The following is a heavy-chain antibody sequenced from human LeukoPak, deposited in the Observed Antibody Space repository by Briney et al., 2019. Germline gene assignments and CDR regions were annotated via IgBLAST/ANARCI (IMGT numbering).Heavy chain of an antibody. CDR2: ISAYNGNT. CDR1: GYTFTSYG. Sequence: SVKVSCKASGYTFTSYGISWVRQAPGQGLEWMRWISAYNGNTNYAQKLQGRVTMTTDTSTSTAYMELRSLRSDDTAVYYCARVSSGWSPPIDNYYYMDVWGKGTTVTISS. CDR3: ARVSSGWSPPIDNYYYMDV. J-gene: IGHJ6*03. D-gene: IGHD6-19*01. V-gene: IGHV1-18*01.